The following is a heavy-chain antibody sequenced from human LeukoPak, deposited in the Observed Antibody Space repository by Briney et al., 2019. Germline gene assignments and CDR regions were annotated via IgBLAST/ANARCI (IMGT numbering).Heavy chain of an antibody. D-gene: IGHD2/OR15-2a*01. CDR1: GGTLNGYD. Sequence: PSETLSLTCAVYGGTLNGYDWSWIRQPPGKGQEWIGEINHSGSTNYSPSLKSRVTISIDTSRNQFSLKVNSVTAADTAVYYCAMVLYHSGRPGPWGQGTLVTVPP. CDR3: AMVLYHSGRPGP. J-gene: IGHJ5*02. V-gene: IGHV4-34*08. CDR2: INHSGST.